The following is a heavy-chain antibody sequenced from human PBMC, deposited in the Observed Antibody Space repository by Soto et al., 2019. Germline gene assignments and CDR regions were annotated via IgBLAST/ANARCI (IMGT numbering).Heavy chain of an antibody. J-gene: IGHJ4*02. Sequence: SVKVSCKASGGTFSNYAISWVRQAPGQGLEWMGGIIPIFGTANYAQKFQGRVTITADESTSTAYMELSSLRSEDTAVYYCARGAYSSGWYKVDYWGQGTLVTVSS. CDR1: GGTFSNYA. V-gene: IGHV1-69*13. CDR3: ARGAYSSGWYKVDY. D-gene: IGHD6-19*01. CDR2: IIPIFGTA.